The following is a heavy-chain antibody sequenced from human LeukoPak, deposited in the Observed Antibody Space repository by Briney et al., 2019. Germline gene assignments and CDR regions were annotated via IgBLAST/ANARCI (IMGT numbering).Heavy chain of an antibody. CDR1: GFTFSTSG. Sequence: GGSLRLSCAGSGFTFSTSGMNWVRQAPGEGLELVSFIGTGSSDIYYADSVKGRFTISRDNAKNSLYLQMNSLRAEDTALYYCAKAMKGYSSSWYLNWYFDLWGRGTLVTVSS. D-gene: IGHD6-13*01. CDR3: AKAMKGYSSSWYLNWYFDL. CDR2: IGTGSSDI. V-gene: IGHV3-21*04. J-gene: IGHJ2*01.